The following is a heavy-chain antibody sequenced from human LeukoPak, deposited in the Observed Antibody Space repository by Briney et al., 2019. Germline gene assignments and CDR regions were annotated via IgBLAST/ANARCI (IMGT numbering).Heavy chain of an antibody. V-gene: IGHV3-48*03. J-gene: IGHJ4*02. CDR2: ISSSGSTI. CDR1: GFTFSSYE. CDR3: ARQIVVVPAAHFDY. D-gene: IGHD2-2*01. Sequence: GGSLRLSCAASGFTFSSYEMNWVRQAPGKGLEGVSYISSSGSTIYYADSVKGRFTIYRDNAKNSLYLQMNSLRAEDTAVYYCARQIVVVPAAHFDYWGQGTLVTVSS.